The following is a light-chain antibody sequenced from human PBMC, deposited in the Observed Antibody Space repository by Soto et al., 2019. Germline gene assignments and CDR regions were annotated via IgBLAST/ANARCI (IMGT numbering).Light chain of an antibody. CDR2: GAS. Sequence: EIVMTQSPATLSASLGERATLSCRASQGVSSNLAWYQQKPGQAPRLLIYGASTSATGIPARFSGSGSGTEFTLTISSLQSEDFAVYYCQQYNNWPGLTFGGGTKVEIK. V-gene: IGKV3-15*01. J-gene: IGKJ4*01. CDR3: QQYNNWPGLT. CDR1: QGVSSN.